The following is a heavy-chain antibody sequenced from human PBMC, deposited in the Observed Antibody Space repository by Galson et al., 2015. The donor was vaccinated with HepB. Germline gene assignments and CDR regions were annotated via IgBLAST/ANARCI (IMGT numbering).Heavy chain of an antibody. CDR3: TTYFH. Sequence: SLRLSCAASGFTFTNYWMHWVRQAPGKGLVWVARVKSDGSTTDYADSVKGRFTISRDNARNTLYLQMNSLSAEDTAVYYCTTYFHWGQGTLVTVSS. J-gene: IGHJ4*02. CDR1: GFTFTNYW. V-gene: IGHV3-74*01. D-gene: IGHD3-9*01. CDR2: VKSDGSTT.